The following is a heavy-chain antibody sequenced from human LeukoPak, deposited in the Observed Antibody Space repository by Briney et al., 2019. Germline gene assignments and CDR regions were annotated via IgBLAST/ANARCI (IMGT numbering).Heavy chain of an antibody. Sequence: SETLSLTCTVSGYSISSGYYWGWTRQPPGKGLEWIGSIYHSGSTYYNPSLKSRVTISVDTSKNQFSLKLSSVTAADTAVYYCAREEYGASDYWGQGTLVTVSS. V-gene: IGHV4-38-2*02. CDR1: GYSISSGYY. CDR3: AREEYGASDY. CDR2: IYHSGST. D-gene: IGHD4-17*01. J-gene: IGHJ4*02.